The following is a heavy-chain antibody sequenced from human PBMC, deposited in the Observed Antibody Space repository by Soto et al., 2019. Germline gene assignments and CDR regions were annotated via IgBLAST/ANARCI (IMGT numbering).Heavy chain of an antibody. V-gene: IGHV4-39*01. Sequence: SETLSLTCTVSGGSISSSSYYWGWIRQPPGKGLEWIGSIYYSGSTYYNPSLKSRVTISVDTSKNQFSLKLSSVTAADTAVYYCARQRERWELDYWGQGTLVTVSS. CDR3: ARQRERWELDY. D-gene: IGHD1-26*01. CDR1: GGSISSSSYY. CDR2: IYYSGST. J-gene: IGHJ4*02.